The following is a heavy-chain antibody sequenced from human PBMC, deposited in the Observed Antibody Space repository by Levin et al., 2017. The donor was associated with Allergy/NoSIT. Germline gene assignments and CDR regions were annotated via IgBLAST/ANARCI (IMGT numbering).Heavy chain of an antibody. CDR2: IYYSRGT. CDR3: VRFSSFWFGGD. Sequence: MASETLSLTCTVSGTSISSGDYYWSWIRQPPGKGLEWIGYIYYSRGTYYNPSLKSRVSISQDTSDNQFSLKLTSVTDADTAVYYCVRFSSFWFGGDWGQGTLVTVSS. V-gene: IGHV4-30-4*01. CDR1: GTSISSGDYY. J-gene: IGHJ4*02. D-gene: IGHD3-10*01.